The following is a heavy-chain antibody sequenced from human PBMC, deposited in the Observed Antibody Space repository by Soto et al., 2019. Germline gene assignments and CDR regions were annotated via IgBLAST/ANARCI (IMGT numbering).Heavy chain of an antibody. V-gene: IGHV1-69*13. CDR1: VGTFSSYA. CDR3: ASQPHPHYYDSSGTEYFQH. Sequence: SVKVSCKASVGTFSSYAISWVRQAPGQGLEWMGGIIPIFGTANYAQKFQGRVTITADESTSTAYMELSSLRSEDTAVYYCASQPHPHYYDSSGTEYFQHWGQGTLVTVSS. D-gene: IGHD3-22*01. J-gene: IGHJ1*01. CDR2: IIPIFGTA.